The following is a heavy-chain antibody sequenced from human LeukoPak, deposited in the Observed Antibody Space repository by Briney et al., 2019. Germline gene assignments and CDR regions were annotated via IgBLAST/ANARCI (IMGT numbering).Heavy chain of an antibody. CDR2: INQAGSGR. V-gene: IGHV3-7*03. D-gene: IGHD3-10*01. CDR3: ARHGSYNFDY. CDR1: GFTYSSYW. Sequence: GGSLRLSCAASGFTYSSYWMGWARQAPGKGLEWVANINQAGSGRLYVDSVKGRFTISRDNAQSSLYLQMNSLRAEDTAIYYCARHGSYNFDYWGQETLVTVSS. J-gene: IGHJ4*02.